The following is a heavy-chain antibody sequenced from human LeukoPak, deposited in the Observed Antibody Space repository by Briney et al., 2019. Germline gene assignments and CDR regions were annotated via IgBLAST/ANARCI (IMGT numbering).Heavy chain of an antibody. J-gene: IGHJ3*01. V-gene: IGHV4-34*01. CDR2: INQRGST. CDR1: GGSFSGYY. D-gene: IGHD2/OR15-2a*01. Sequence: PSETLSLTCAVYGGSFSGYYWSWLRQPPGKGLEWIGEINQRGSTNYNPSLKSRVTISVDTSKNQFSLKLSSVTAADTAVYYCARPSPPLVTWGQGTMVTVSS. CDR3: ARPSPPLVT.